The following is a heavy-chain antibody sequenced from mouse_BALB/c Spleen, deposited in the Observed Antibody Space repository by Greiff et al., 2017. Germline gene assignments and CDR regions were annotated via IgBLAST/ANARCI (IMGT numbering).Heavy chain of an antibody. V-gene: IGHV3-6*02. D-gene: IGHD2-10*01. CDR3: ARAYYGNYGYYAMDY. CDR1: GYSITSGYY. J-gene: IGHJ4*01. CDR2: ISYDGSN. Sequence: EVKLQESGPGLVKPSQSLSLTCSVTGYSITSGYYWNWIRQFPGNKLEWMGYISYDGSNNYNPSLKNRISITRDTSKNQFFLKLNSVTTEDTATYYCARAYYGNYGYYAMDYWGQGTSVTVSS.